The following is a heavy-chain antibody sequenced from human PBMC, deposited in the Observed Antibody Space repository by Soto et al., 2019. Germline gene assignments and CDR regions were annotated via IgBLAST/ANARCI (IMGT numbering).Heavy chain of an antibody. CDR3: ARKSDSSPVPEADGV. J-gene: IGHJ4*02. CDR1: GFSVGSNY. CDR2: IYSNGDT. Sequence: EVQLVETGGGLIQPGGSLRLSCAASGFSVGSNYMTWVRQSPGKGLEWVSLIYSNGDTDYADSVKGRFSISRDNFKNTLYLQMHNLRAVDTAVYHCARKSDSSPVPEADGVWGRGTLVTVSS. V-gene: IGHV3-53*02. D-gene: IGHD2-8*01.